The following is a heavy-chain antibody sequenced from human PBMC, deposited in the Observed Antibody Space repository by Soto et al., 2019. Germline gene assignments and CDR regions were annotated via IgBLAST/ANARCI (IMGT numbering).Heavy chain of an antibody. CDR3: ARGDRGAFDI. CDR2: IHSDGSST. J-gene: IGHJ3*02. Sequence: EVQLVESGGGLVQPGGSLRLSCAASGFTFSYYWMHWVRQAPGKGLVWVSRIHSDGSSTTYADSVKGRFTISRDNARNTVYLQMNSLRVEDTAVYYCARGDRGAFDILGQGTVVTVSS. CDR1: GFTFSYYW. D-gene: IGHD1-26*01. V-gene: IGHV3-74*01.